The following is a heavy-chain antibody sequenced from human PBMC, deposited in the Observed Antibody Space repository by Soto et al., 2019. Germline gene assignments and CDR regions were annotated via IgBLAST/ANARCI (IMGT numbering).Heavy chain of an antibody. CDR1: GFTFDYYW. J-gene: IGHJ3*01. CDR3: ARGDRGGFDL. D-gene: IGHD3-10*01. V-gene: IGHV3-74*01. CDR2: VHSDGTTT. Sequence: GESLKISCAASGFTFDYYWMHWVRQAPGKGLVWVSRVHSDGTTTTYADSVKGRLTISRDNARNTVSLQMSSLRAEDTAIYYCARGDRGGFDLWGHGTVVTVSS.